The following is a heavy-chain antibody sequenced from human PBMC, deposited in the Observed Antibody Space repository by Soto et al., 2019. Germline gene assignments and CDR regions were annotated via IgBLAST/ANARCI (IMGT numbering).Heavy chain of an antibody. D-gene: IGHD6-19*01. Sequence: QVQLQESGQGLVKPSGTLSLTCAVSGDSISNSRWWTWVRQPPGKGLEWIGDIFHSGDTNCNPSLKSRVFISVDKSQNQFSLKVSSVTAADTAVYYCAYSTGWYRHDVWGQGTLVTVSS. CDR2: IFHSGDT. J-gene: IGHJ3*01. V-gene: IGHV4-4*02. CDR1: GDSISNSRW. CDR3: AYSTGWYRHDV.